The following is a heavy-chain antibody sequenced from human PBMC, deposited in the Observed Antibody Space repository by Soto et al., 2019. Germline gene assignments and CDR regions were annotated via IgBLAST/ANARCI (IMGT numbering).Heavy chain of an antibody. Sequence: QVQLVESGGGVVQPGRSLRLSCAASGFTFSSYGMHWVRQAPGKGLEWVAVIWYDGSNKYYADSVKGRFTISRDNSKKMLLLQMSSLRPEDTSWYYWARDCARYSSLLYQRWGLDYWGQGTMVTVSS. J-gene: IGHJ4*01. V-gene: IGHV3-33*01. CDR3: ARDCARYSSLLYQRWGLDY. CDR2: IWYDGSNK. CDR1: GFTFSSYG. D-gene: IGHD6-13*01.